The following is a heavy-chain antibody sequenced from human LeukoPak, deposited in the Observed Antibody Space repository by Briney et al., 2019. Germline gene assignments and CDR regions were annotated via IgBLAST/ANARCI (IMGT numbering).Heavy chain of an antibody. CDR1: GFTFSSYW. J-gene: IGHJ6*03. CDR3: ARGGRGFLEWLLPAYYVSPPEYMDV. CDR2: IKQDGSEK. Sequence: GGSLRLSCAASGFTFSSYWMSWVRQAPGKGLEWVANIKQDGSEKYYVDSVKGRFTISRDNAKNSLYLQMNSLRAEDTAVYYCARGGRGFLEWLLPAYYVSPPEYMDVWGKGTTVTVSS. V-gene: IGHV3-7*01. D-gene: IGHD3-3*01.